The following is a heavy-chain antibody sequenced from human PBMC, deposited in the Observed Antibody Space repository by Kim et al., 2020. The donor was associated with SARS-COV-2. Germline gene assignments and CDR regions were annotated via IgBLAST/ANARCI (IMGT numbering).Heavy chain of an antibody. CDR2: IYYSGST. V-gene: IGHV4-31*03. CDR1: GGSISSGGYY. D-gene: IGHD1-1*01. Sequence: SETLSLTCTVSGGSISSGGYYWSWIRQHPGKGLEWIGYIYYSGSTYYNPSLKSRVTISVDTSKNQFSLKLSSVTAADTAVYYCARGPQFSRTTLKAYYFDYWGQGTLVTVSS. CDR3: ARGPQFSRTTLKAYYFDY. J-gene: IGHJ4*02.